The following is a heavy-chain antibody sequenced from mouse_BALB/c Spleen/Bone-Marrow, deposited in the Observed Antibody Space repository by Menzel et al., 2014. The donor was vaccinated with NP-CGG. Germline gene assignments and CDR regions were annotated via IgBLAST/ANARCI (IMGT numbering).Heavy chain of an antibody. Sequence: EVKLAESGAELVKPGASVKLSCTASGFNIKDTYMHWVKQRPEQGLEWIGRIDPANGNTKYDPKFQGKATITADTSSNTAYLQLSSLTSEDTAVYYCASYYYCLYYDYWGQVYTLTVSS. V-gene: IGHV14-3*02. CDR2: IDPANGNT. CDR3: ASYYYCLYYDY. CDR1: GFNIKDTY. D-gene: IGHD1-1*01. J-gene: IGHJ2*01.